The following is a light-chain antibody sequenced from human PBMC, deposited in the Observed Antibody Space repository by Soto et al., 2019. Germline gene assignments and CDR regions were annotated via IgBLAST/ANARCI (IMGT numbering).Light chain of an antibody. J-gene: IGKJ4*01. V-gene: IGKV3-20*01. CDR2: DAS. CDR3: QQFSSYPLT. CDR1: QNIYSN. Sequence: IVMTQSPATLSVSPGERATLSCRASQNIYSNVAWYQQKPGQAPRLLIYDASSRATGIPDRFSGGGSGTDFTLTISRLEPEDFAVYYCQQFSSYPLTFGGGTKVDIK.